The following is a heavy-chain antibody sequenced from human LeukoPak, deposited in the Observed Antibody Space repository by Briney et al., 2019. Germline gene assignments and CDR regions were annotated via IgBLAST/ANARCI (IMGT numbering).Heavy chain of an antibody. V-gene: IGHV3-9*01. Sequence: GGSLRLSCAASGFTFDDYAMHWVRQAPGKGLEWVSGISWNSGSIGYADSVKGRFTISRDNAKNSLYLQMTSLRAEDTALYYCAKVDSSSWYEPAFDYWGQGTLVTVSS. D-gene: IGHD6-13*01. CDR2: ISWNSGSI. CDR1: GFTFDDYA. J-gene: IGHJ4*02. CDR3: AKVDSSSWYEPAFDY.